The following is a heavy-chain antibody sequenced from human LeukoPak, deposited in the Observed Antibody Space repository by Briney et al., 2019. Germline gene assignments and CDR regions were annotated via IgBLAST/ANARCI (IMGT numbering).Heavy chain of an antibody. V-gene: IGHV1-2*02. Sequence: GASVKVSCKASGYTFTGYYMHWVRQAPGQGLEWMGWINPNSGGTNYAQKFQGRVTMTRDTSISTAYMELSRLRSDDTAVYYCARVRVGATAKGHYFDYWGQGTLVTVSS. D-gene: IGHD1-26*01. CDR1: GYTFTGYY. CDR2: INPNSGGT. CDR3: ARVRVGATAKGHYFDY. J-gene: IGHJ4*02.